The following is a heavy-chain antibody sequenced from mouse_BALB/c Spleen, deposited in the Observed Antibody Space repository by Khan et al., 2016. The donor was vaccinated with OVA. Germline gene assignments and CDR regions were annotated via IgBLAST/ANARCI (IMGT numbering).Heavy chain of an antibody. J-gene: IGHJ2*01. CDR2: ISYSGGT. CDR1: GYSITSGYA. CDR3: ARGNYYGYYFDY. V-gene: IGHV3-2*02. D-gene: IGHD1-1*01. Sequence: EVKLLESGPGLVKPSQSLSLTCTVTGYSITSGYAWNWIRQFPGNKLEWMGYISYSGGTSYNPSLKSRISITRDTSKNQIFLQLNSVTTEDTANYYCARGNYYGYYFDYWGQGTPLTVSS.